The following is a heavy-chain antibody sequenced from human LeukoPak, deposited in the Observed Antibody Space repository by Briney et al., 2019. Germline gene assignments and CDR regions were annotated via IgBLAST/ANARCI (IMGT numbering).Heavy chain of an antibody. D-gene: IGHD3-10*01. J-gene: IGHJ4*02. CDR1: GLAVSSNY. CDR3: AKVKGWYGEGYFDY. CDR2: IYSDGRT. Sequence: GGSLRLSCAASGLAVSSNYMNWVRQAPGKGLEWVSVIYSDGRTYYADSVKGRFTISRDISKNTLFLEMTSLRAEDTAVYYCAKVKGWYGEGYFDYWGQGTLVTVSS. V-gene: IGHV3-53*01.